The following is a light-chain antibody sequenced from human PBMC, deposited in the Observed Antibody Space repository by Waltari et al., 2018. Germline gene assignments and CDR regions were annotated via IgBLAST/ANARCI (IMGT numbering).Light chain of an antibody. J-gene: IGLJ1*01. V-gene: IGLV2-8*01. Sequence: SPLTQPPSASGSPGQSVTISCTGTSSDVSGYNYVSWYQQHPGKAPKLMIYEVSKRPSGVPDRFSGSKSGNTASLTVSGLQAEDEADYYCSSYAGSNNYVFGTGTKVTVL. CDR3: SSYAGSNNYV. CDR1: SSDVSGYNY. CDR2: EVS.